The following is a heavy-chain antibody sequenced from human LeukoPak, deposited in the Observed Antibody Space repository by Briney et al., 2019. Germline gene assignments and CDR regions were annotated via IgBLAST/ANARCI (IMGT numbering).Heavy chain of an antibody. V-gene: IGHV1-18*01. J-gene: IGHJ4*02. CDR1: VYTFSIYG. CDR2: ISAYKGDT. CDR3: ARDVITVFSTSPWRGFDY. Sequence: ASVKVSCKASVYTFSIYGISWVRQAPGQGLEWMGWISAYKGDTNYAQNFQGRVTMTTDTSTSTAYMELRSLRSDDTAVYYCARDVITVFSTSPWRGFDYWGQGTLVIVSS. D-gene: IGHD3-22*01.